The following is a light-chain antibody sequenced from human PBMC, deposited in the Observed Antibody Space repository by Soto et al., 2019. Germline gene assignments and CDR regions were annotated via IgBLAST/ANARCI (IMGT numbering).Light chain of an antibody. V-gene: IGKV3-20*01. CDR3: QQYGSYPQT. CDR2: GAY. Sequence: EIVLTQSPGTLSLSPGERATLSCRASQSVSSSYSAWYQQKPGQAPRLLIYGAYSRATGRPDRFSGSESGTDFNLSISRLEPEDFAVYYCQQYGSYPQTFGQGTKVEIK. J-gene: IGKJ1*01. CDR1: QSVSSSY.